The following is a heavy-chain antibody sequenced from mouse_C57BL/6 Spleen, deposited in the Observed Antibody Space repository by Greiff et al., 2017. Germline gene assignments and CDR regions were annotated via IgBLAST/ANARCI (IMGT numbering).Heavy chain of an antibody. CDR1: GFTFSSYT. V-gene: IGHV5-9*01. CDR3: ARQGFMDY. J-gene: IGHJ4*01. D-gene: IGHD3-1*01. CDR2: ISGGGGNT. Sequence: EVKLMESGGGLVKPGGSLKLSCAASGFTFSSYTMSWVRQTPEKRLAWVATISGGGGNTYYPDSVKGRFTISRDNAKNTLYLQMSSLRSEDTALYYCARQGFMDYWGQGTSVTVSS.